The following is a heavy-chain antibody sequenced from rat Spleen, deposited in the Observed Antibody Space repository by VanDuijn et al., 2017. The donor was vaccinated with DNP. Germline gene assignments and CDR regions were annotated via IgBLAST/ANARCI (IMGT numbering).Heavy chain of an antibody. CDR2: ISYDGGIT. Sequence: EVQLVESGGGLVQPGRSLKLSCAASGFTFRDYYMAWVRQAPTKGLEWVAYISYDGGITSYGDSVKGRFTISRDNAKSTLYLQMDSLRSEDTATYYCARHDYYSSPYYAMDAWGQGTSVTVSS. V-gene: IGHV5-7*01. CDR3: ARHDYYSSPYYAMDA. J-gene: IGHJ4*01. CDR1: GFTFRDYY. D-gene: IGHD1-2*01.